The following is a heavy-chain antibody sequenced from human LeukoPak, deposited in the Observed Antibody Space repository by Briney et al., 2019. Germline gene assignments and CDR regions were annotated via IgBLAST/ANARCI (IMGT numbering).Heavy chain of an antibody. CDR3: ARDAVLWFGDL. V-gene: IGHV3-30*03. J-gene: IGHJ4*02. D-gene: IGHD3-10*01. Sequence: GGSLRLSCAASGFTFSSYGMHWVRQAPGKGLEWVAVISYDGSNKYYADSVKGRFTISRDNSKNSLYLQMNSLRAEDTAVYYCARDAVLWFGDLGGQGTLVTVSS. CDR2: ISYDGSNK. CDR1: GFTFSSYG.